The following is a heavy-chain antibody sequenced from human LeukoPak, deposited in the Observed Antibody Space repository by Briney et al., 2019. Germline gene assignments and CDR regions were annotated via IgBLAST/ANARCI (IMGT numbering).Heavy chain of an antibody. D-gene: IGHD6-13*01. CDR1: GGSISSGGYY. V-gene: IGHV4-31*03. CDR2: IYYSGST. J-gene: IGHJ5*02. Sequence: PSETLSLTCTVSGGSISSGGYYWSWIRQHPGKGLEWIGYIYYSGSTYYNPSLKSRVTISVDTSKNQFSLKLSSVTAADTAVYYCARDGKSIAAAGTTNWFDPWGQGTLVTVSS. CDR3: ARDGKSIAAAGTTNWFDP.